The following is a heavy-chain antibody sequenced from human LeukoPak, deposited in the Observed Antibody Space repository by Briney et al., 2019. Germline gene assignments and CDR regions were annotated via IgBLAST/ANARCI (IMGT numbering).Heavy chain of an antibody. J-gene: IGHJ4*02. V-gene: IGHV3-48*01. CDR3: ARGPSSQFRTDY. CDR2: IGTSSSRI. CDR1: AFIFSGHW. Sequence: GGSLRLSCEGSAFIFSGHWMNWVRQAPGKGLEWVSYIGTSSSRIYYADSVKGRFTISRDNAKNSLYLQMNGLRAEDTAVYYCARGPSSQFRTDYWGQGTLVTVSS. D-gene: IGHD2-2*01.